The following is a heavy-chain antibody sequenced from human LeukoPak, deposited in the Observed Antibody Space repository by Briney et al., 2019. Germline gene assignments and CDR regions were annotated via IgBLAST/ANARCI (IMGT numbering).Heavy chain of an antibody. J-gene: IGHJ4*02. CDR3: AREPLSMIKIRPFDY. V-gene: IGHV1-69*05. Sequence: SVKVSCKASGGTFSSYAISWVRQAPGQGLEWMGRIIPIFGTANYAQKFHGRVTITTDESTSTAYMELSSLRSEDTAVYYFAREPLSMIKIRPFDYWGQGTLVTVSS. CDR2: IIPIFGTA. CDR1: GGTFSSYA. D-gene: IGHD3-22*01.